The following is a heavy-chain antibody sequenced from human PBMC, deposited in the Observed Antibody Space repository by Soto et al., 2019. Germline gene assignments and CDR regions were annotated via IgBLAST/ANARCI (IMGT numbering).Heavy chain of an antibody. D-gene: IGHD3-10*01. V-gene: IGHV4-59*01. CDR3: ARVTSGSPQGADY. CDR2: IYYSGGT. CDR1: GGSISSYY. J-gene: IGHJ4*02. Sequence: SETLSLTCTVSGGSISSYYWSWIRQPPGKGLEWIGYIYYSGGTNYNPSLKSRVTISVDTSKNQFSLKLSSVTAADTAVYYCARVTSGSPQGADYWGQGTLVTVSS.